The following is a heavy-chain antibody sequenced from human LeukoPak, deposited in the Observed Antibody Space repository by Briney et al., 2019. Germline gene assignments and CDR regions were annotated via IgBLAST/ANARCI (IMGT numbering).Heavy chain of an antibody. D-gene: IGHD3-9*01. CDR3: ARDGYDILTGYSPTRYYYYYGMDV. V-gene: IGHV3-7*01. Sequence: GGSLRLSCAASGFTFSSYWMSWVRQAPGEGLEWVANIKQDGSEKYYVDSVKGRFTISRDNAKNSLYLQMNSLRAEDTAVYYCARDGYDILTGYSPTRYYYYYGMDVWGQGTTVTVSS. J-gene: IGHJ6*02. CDR1: GFTFSSYW. CDR2: IKQDGSEK.